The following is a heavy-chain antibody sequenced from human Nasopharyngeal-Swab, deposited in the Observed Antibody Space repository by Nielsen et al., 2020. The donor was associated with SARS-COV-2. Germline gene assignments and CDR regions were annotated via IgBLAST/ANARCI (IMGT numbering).Heavy chain of an antibody. Sequence: GESLKISCAASGFTFSSYAMHWVRQAPGKGLEWVAVISYDGSNKYYADSVKGRFTISRDNSKNTLYLQMNSLRAEDTAVYYCARGAYSSGWYGGYYFDYWGQGTLVTASS. CDR1: GFTFSSYA. CDR3: ARGAYSSGWYGGYYFDY. CDR2: ISYDGSNK. J-gene: IGHJ4*02. V-gene: IGHV3-30-3*01. D-gene: IGHD6-19*01.